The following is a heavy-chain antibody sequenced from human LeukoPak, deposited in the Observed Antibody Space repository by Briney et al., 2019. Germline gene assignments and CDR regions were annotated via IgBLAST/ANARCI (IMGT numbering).Heavy chain of an antibody. V-gene: IGHV1-69*01. D-gene: IGHD2-2*01. CDR3: ARGGLEDIVVVPAAKVSNWFDP. J-gene: IGHJ5*02. Sequence: ASVKVSCKASGGTFISYAISWVRQAPGQGLEWMGGIIPIFGTANYAQKFQGRVTITADESTSTAYMELSSLRSEDTAVYYCARGGLEDIVVVPAAKVSNWFDPWGQGTLVTVSS. CDR2: IIPIFGTA. CDR1: GGTFISYA.